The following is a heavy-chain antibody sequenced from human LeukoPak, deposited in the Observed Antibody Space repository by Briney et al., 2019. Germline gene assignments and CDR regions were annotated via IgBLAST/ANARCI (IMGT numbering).Heavy chain of an antibody. Sequence: PGGSLRLSCAASGFTFSSYGMHWVRQAPGKGLEWVAFIRYDGSNKYYADSVKGRFTISRDNAKNSLYLQMNSLRAEDTAVYYCAKPGGYYYYYYMDVWGKGTTVTVSS. CDR3: AKPGGYYYYYYMDV. J-gene: IGHJ6*03. CDR2: IRYDGSNK. CDR1: GFTFSSYG. V-gene: IGHV3-30*02. D-gene: IGHD3-16*01.